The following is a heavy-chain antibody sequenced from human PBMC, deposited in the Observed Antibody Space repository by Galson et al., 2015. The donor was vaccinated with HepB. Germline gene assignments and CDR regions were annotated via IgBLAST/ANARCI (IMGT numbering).Heavy chain of an antibody. J-gene: IGHJ4*02. CDR1: GFTFDDYA. CDR2: ISSNIDRI. Sequence: SLRLSCAASGFTFDDYAMHWVRQTPGRGLEWVSGISSNIDRIIYADSVKGRFTISRDNAKNSLYLQMNSLRVEDTALYYCAKVTLTGVFTNWGQGTLVTVSS. CDR3: AKVTLTGVFTN. V-gene: IGHV3-9*01. D-gene: IGHD3-10*01.